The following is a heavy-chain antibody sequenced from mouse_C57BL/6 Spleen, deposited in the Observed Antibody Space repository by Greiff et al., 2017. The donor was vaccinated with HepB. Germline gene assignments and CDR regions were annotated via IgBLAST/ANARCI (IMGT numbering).Heavy chain of an antibody. CDR3: AGGSYWYFDV. J-gene: IGHJ1*03. Sequence: DVQLQESGPGLVKPSQSLSLTCSVTGYSITSGYYWNWIRQFPGNKLEWMGYISYDGSNNYNPSLKNRISITRDTSKNQFFLKLNSVTTEDTATYYCAGGSYWYFDVWGTGTTVTVSS. D-gene: IGHD1-1*01. CDR1: GYSITSGYY. V-gene: IGHV3-6*01. CDR2: ISYDGSN.